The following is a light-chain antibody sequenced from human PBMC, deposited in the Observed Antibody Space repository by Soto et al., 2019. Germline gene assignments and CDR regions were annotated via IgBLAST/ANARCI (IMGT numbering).Light chain of an antibody. J-gene: IGLJ1*01. CDR3: QSYDSSLSVYV. Sequence: QSVLTQSPSVSGAPGQRVTISCTGSSSNIGAGYDVHWYQQLPETAPKLLIYGNNNRPSGVPDRFSGSKSGTSASLAITGLQAEDEADYYCQSYDSSLSVYVFGTGTKLTVL. CDR2: GNN. CDR1: SSNIGAGYD. V-gene: IGLV1-40*01.